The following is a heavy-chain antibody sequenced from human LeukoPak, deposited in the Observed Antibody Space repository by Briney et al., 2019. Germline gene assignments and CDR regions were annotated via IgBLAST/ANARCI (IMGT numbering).Heavy chain of an antibody. V-gene: IGHV3-23*01. J-gene: IGHJ4*02. CDR2: ISGSGGST. Sequence: QSGGSLRLSCAASGFTFSSYAMSWVRQAPGKGLEWVSAISGSGGSTYYADSVKGRFTISRDNSKNTLYLQMNSPRAEDTAVYYCAKGRSTVTTLYGYWGQGTLVTVSS. CDR3: AKGRSTVTTLYGY. D-gene: IGHD4-17*01. CDR1: GFTFSSYA.